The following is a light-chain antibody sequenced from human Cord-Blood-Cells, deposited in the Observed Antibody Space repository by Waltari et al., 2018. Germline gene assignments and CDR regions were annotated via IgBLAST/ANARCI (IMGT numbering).Light chain of an antibody. J-gene: IGKJ4*01. CDR3: QQYDNLPLT. CDR1: QDISSY. CDR2: DAS. V-gene: IGKV1-33*01. Sequence: DIQMAQSPSSLSASVGDRVTTSCQASQDISSYLNWYQQKPGKAPNLLIYDASNLETGVPAKFSGSGSGTDFTFTISRLQPEDIATYYCQQYDNLPLTFGGGTKVEIK.